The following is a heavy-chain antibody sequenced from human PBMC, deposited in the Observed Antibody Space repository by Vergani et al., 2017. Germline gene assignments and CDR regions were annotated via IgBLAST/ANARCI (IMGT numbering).Heavy chain of an antibody. CDR3: ARDLDYGGNSIFDY. CDR1: GGSFSGYY. Sequence: QVQLQQWGAGLLKPSETLSLTCAVYGGSFSGYYWSWIRQPPGKGLEWIGEINHSGSTNYNPSLKSRVTISVDTSKNQFSLKLSSVTAADTAVYYCARDLDYGGNSIFDYWGQGTLVTVSS. D-gene: IGHD4-23*01. CDR2: INHSGST. V-gene: IGHV4-34*01. J-gene: IGHJ4*02.